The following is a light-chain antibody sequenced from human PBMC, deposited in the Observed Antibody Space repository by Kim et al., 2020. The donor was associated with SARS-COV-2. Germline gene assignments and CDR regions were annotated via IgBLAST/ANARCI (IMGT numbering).Light chain of an antibody. V-gene: IGLV3-1*01. CDR1: KLGDTF. J-gene: IGLJ3*02. Sequence: SGSQGQTASITCSGDKLGDTFACWYQQKPGQYPVLVIYQDSKRPSGIPERFSGSNSGNTATLTISGTQAMDEADYYCQAWDSSTGVFGGGTQLTVL. CDR3: QAWDSSTGV. CDR2: QDS.